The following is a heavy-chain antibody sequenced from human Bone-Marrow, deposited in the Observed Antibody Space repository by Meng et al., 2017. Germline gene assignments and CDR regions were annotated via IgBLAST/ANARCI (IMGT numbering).Heavy chain of an antibody. D-gene: IGHD3-3*01. CDR3: ASTRNDFWSGNEAFDI. J-gene: IGHJ3*02. Sequence: GESLKISCAASGFTFSSYAMHWVRQAPGKGLEWVAVISYDGSNKYYADSVKGRFTITRDNSKNTLYLQMNSLRAEDTAVYYCASTRNDFWSGNEAFDIWGQGTMVTVSS. V-gene: IGHV3-30*01. CDR2: ISYDGSNK. CDR1: GFTFSSYA.